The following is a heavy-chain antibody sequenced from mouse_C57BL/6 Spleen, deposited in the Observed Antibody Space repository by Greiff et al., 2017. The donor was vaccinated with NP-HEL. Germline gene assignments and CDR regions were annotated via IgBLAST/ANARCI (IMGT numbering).Heavy chain of an antibody. V-gene: IGHV5-4*01. Sequence: EVKLVESGGGLVKPGGSLKLSCAAPGFTFSSYAMSWVRQTPEKRLEWVATISDGGSYTYYPDNVKGRFTISRDNAKNNLYLQMSHLKSEDTAMYYCAREGGTEDYFDYWGQGTTLTVSS. CDR2: ISDGGSYT. CDR1: GFTFSSYA. J-gene: IGHJ2*01. CDR3: AREGGTEDYFDY. D-gene: IGHD3-3*01.